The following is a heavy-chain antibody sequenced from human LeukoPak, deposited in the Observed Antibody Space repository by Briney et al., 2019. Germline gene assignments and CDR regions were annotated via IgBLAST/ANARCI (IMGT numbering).Heavy chain of an antibody. D-gene: IGHD3-9*01. CDR1: GYTFTSYD. Sequence: ASVKVPCKASGYTFTSYDINWVRQATGQGLEWMGWMNPNSGNTGYAQKFQGRVTITRNTSISTAYMELSSLRSEDTAVYYCARVSLTGYYSDYYYYMDVWGKGTTVTVSS. CDR3: ARVSLTGYYSDYYYYMDV. V-gene: IGHV1-8*03. J-gene: IGHJ6*03. CDR2: MNPNSGNT.